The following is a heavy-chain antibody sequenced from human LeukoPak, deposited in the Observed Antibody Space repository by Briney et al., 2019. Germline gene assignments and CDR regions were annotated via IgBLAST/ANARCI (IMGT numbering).Heavy chain of an antibody. CDR1: GFTFSDHY. CDR3: ARVAHSEIYSLDY. J-gene: IGHJ4*02. V-gene: IGHV3-72*01. CDR2: TRNKAKSYTT. Sequence: PGGSLRLSCAASGFTFSDHYMDWVRQAPGKGLEWVGRTRNKAKSYTTEYAASVKGRFTISRDDSKNSLYLQMSSLKTEDTAVYYCARVAHSEIYSLDYWGQGTLVTVSS. D-gene: IGHD1-26*01.